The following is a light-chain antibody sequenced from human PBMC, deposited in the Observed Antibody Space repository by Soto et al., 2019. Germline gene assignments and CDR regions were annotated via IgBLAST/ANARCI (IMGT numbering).Light chain of an antibody. CDR2: AAS. CDR3: QQYSSWPLT. V-gene: IGKV3-15*01. Sequence: EIVMTQSQATLSVSPGEGATLSCRGSQSVSSNLAWYQQKPGQAPRLLIHAASTRTTGIPARFTGSGSGTEFTLTISSLQSADFGVYYCQQYSSWPLTFGGGTKLEIK. J-gene: IGKJ4*01. CDR1: QSVSSN.